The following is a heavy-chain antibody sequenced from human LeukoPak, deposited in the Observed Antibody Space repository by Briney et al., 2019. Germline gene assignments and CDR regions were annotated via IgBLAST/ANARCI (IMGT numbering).Heavy chain of an antibody. V-gene: IGHV4-4*07. CDR2: IYPSGTT. CDR1: GGSISSYY. J-gene: IGHJ4*02. Sequence: SETLSLTCTVSGGSISSYYWSWIRQPAGKGLEWIGRIYPSGTTHYNPSLKSRVTMSVDTSKNQFSLKLTSVTAADTAVYYCADDYGDWGQGTLVTVSS. D-gene: IGHD4-17*01. CDR3: ADDYGD.